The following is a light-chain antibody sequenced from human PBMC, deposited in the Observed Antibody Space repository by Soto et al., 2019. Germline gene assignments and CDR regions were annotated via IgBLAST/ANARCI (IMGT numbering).Light chain of an antibody. CDR2: AAS. J-gene: IGKJ4*01. CDR3: QQGDSFPFT. Sequence: DIQMTQSPSSASASVGDRVTITCRASQDISSWVAWYQQKPGKAPKLLISAASSLQSGVPRRFSGSGSGTDFTLVISSLQAEDFATYFCQQGDSFPFTFGGGTKVDIK. CDR1: QDISSW. V-gene: IGKV1-12*01.